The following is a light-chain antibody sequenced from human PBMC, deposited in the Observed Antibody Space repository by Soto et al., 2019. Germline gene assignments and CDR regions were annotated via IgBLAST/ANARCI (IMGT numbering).Light chain of an antibody. CDR1: SSDVGGYNY. V-gene: IGLV2-8*01. CDR2: EVT. J-gene: IGLJ2*01. Sequence: QSVLTQPPSASGSPGQSVTISCTGTSSDVGGYNYVSWYQQHPGKVPKLMIYEVTKRPSGVPDRFSGSKSGNTASLTLSGLQAEDEADYYCSSYTSSSTLVFGGGTKVTVL. CDR3: SSYTSSSTLV.